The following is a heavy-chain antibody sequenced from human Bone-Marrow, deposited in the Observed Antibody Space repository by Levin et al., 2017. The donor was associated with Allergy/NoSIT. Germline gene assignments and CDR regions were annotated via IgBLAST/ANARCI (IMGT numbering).Heavy chain of an antibody. V-gene: IGHV3-48*04. Sequence: GASVKVSCAASGFTFSSFIMNWVRQAPGKGLEWVSYISGSSSTIYYADSVKGRFTISRDNAKNSLYLQMNSLRAEDTAVYYCAREGGGYGGSARFGYWGQGTLVSVSS. CDR1: GFTFSSFI. CDR3: AREGGGYGGSARFGY. J-gene: IGHJ4*02. CDR2: ISGSSSTI. D-gene: IGHD4-23*01.